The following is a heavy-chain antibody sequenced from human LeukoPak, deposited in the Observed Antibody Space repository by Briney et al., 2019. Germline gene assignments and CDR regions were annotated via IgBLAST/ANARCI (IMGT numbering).Heavy chain of an antibody. V-gene: IGHV4-30-4*01. D-gene: IGHD4-17*01. CDR2: IYYSWST. Sequence: SETLSLTCTVSGGSISSGDYYWSWIRQPPGKGLEWIGYIYYSWSTYYNPSLKSRVTISVDTSNIQFSLKLSSVTAADTAVYYCAREALRPSRWFDPWGQGTLVTVSS. CDR1: GGSISSGDYY. J-gene: IGHJ5*02. CDR3: AREALRPSRWFDP.